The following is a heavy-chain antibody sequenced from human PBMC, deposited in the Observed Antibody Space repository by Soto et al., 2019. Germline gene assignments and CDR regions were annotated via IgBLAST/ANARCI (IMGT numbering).Heavy chain of an antibody. V-gene: IGHV4-39*01. CDR2: IYYSGST. CDR1: GGSISSSSYY. D-gene: IGHD1-1*01. CDR3: ARHIRSWNDDGNFDY. Sequence: PSETLSLTCTVSGGSISSSSYYWGWIRQPPGKGLEWIGSIYYSGSTYYNPSLKSLVTISVDTSKNQFSLKLSSVTAADTAVYYCARHIRSWNDDGNFDYWGQGTLVTVSS. J-gene: IGHJ4*02.